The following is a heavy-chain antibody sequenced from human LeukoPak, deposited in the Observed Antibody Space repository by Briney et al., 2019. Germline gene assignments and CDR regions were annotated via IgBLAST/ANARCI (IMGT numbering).Heavy chain of an antibody. CDR1: GFTFSTYW. V-gene: IGHV3-7*03. J-gene: IGHJ4*02. CDR3: ARVNHATGDY. Sequence: GGSLRLSCAASGFTFSTYWMMWVRQAPGKGLEWVATINQDGGETYYVDYLKGRFTISRDNAKNSLYLQMNSLRVEDTAVYYCARVNHATGDYWGPGTLVTVSS. CDR2: INQDGGET.